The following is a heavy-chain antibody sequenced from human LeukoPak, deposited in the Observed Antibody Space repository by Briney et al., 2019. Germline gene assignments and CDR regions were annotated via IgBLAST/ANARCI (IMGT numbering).Heavy chain of an antibody. CDR2: INPNSGGT. D-gene: IGHD1-1*01. J-gene: IGHJ3*02. Sequence: GASVKVSCKASGYTFTGYYMHWVRQATGQGLEWMGWINPNSGGTNYAQKFQGRVTMTRDTSISTAYMELSRLRSDDTAVYYCARARTTGTTDDAFDIWGQGTMVTVSS. V-gene: IGHV1-2*02. CDR3: ARARTTGTTDDAFDI. CDR1: GYTFTGYY.